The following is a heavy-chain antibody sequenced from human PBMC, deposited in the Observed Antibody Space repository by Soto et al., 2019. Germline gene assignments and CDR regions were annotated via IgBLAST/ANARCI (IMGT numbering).Heavy chain of an antibody. Sequence: PGGSLRLSCAASGFTFSSYSMNWVRQAPGKGLEWASSISSSSSYIYYADSVKGRFTVSRDNAKNSLYLQMNSLRAEDTAVYYCASDTIFGVVSGGNWFDPWGQGTLVTVSS. CDR2: ISSSSSYI. CDR1: GFTFSSYS. V-gene: IGHV3-21*01. J-gene: IGHJ5*02. CDR3: ASDTIFGVVSGGNWFDP. D-gene: IGHD3-3*01.